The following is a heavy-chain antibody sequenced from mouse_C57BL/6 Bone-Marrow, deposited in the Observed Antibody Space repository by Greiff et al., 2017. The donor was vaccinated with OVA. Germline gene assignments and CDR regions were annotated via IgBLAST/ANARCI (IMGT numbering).Heavy chain of an antibody. CDR3: TDYYGSSYDYYAMDY. J-gene: IGHJ4*01. D-gene: IGHD1-1*01. CDR1: GFNIKDYY. V-gene: IGHV14-1*01. Sequence: VQLQQSGAELVRPGASVKLSCTASGFNIKDYYMHWVKQRPEQGLEWIGRIDPEDGDTEYAPKFQGKATMTADASSNTAYLQLSSLTSEDTAVYYCTDYYGSSYDYYAMDYWGQGTSVTVSS. CDR2: IDPEDGDT.